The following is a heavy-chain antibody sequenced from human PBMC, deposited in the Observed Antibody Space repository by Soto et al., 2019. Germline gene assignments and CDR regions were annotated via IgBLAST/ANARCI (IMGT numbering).Heavy chain of an antibody. J-gene: IGHJ5*02. V-gene: IGHV1-69*02. CDR1: GGTFSSYT. CDR3: ASLVYHRRSGINWFDP. Sequence: QVQLVQSGAEVKKPGSSVKVSCKASGGTFSSYTISWVRQAPGQGLEWMGRIIPILGIANYAQKFQGRVTITADKSTSTAYMELSSLRSEDTAVYYCASLVYHRRSGINWFDPWGQGTLVTVSS. CDR2: IIPILGIA. D-gene: IGHD2-2*01.